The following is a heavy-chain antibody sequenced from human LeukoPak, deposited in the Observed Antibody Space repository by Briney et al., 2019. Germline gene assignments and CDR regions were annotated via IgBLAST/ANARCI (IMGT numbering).Heavy chain of an antibody. J-gene: IGHJ4*02. V-gene: IGHV1-69*05. CDR1: GGTFISCA. CDR3: ARDAEFNCGGDCFDY. D-gene: IGHD2-21*01. CDR2: IIPIFGTA. Sequence: GASVKVSCKASGGTFISCAISWVRQAPGQGLEWMGRIIPIFGTANYAQKFQGRVTITTDESTSTAYMELSSLRSEDTAVYYCARDAEFNCGGDCFDYWGQGTLVTVSS.